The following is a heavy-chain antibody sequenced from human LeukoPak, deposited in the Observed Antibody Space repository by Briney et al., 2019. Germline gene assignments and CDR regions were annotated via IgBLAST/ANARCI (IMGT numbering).Heavy chain of an antibody. V-gene: IGHV4-59*01. J-gene: IGHJ6*03. CDR3: ARGLREPYYYYYIGV. CDR1: GGSISNFY. CDR2: IYDSGST. D-gene: IGHD1-14*01. Sequence: SETLSLTCSVSGGSISNFYWSWIRQPPGKGLEWIGYIYDSGSTNFNPSLKSRVTISLDTSKNQFSLKLSSVTAADTAVYYCARGLREPYYYYYIGVQGKVTTVTVSS.